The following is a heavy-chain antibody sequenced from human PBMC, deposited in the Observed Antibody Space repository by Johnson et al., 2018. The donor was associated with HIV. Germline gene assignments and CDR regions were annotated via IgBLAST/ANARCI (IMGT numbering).Heavy chain of an antibody. CDR2: IYSGGDT. V-gene: IGHV3-NL1*01. D-gene: IGHD2-15*01. J-gene: IGHJ3*02. Sequence: QMLLVESGGGVVQPGGSLRLSCAASGFTFNYYGIHWVRQAPGKGLEWVSVIYSGGDTYYADSVMGRFTISRDTSKNTLYLQMNSLRGDDTAVYYCTRVSSTSWALDIWGQGTLVTVSS. CDR3: TRVSSTSWALDI. CDR1: GFTFNYYG.